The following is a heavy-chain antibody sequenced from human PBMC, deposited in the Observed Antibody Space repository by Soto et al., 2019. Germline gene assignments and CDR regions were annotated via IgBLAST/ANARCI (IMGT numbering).Heavy chain of an antibody. CDR3: EIAAAGIRGYYFDY. CDR2: ISSSSSYI. V-gene: IGHV3-21*01. D-gene: IGHD6-13*01. CDR1: GFTFSSYS. Sequence: EVQLVESGGGLVQPGGSLRLSCAASGFTFSSYSMNWVRQAPGKGLEWVSSISSSSSYIYYADSVKGRFTISRDNAKNSLYLQMNSLRAEDTAVYYCEIAAAGIRGYYFDYWGQGTLVTVSS. J-gene: IGHJ4*02.